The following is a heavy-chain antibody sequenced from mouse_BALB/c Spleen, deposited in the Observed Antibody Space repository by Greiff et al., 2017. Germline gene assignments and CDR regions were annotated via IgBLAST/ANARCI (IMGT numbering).Heavy chain of an antibody. V-gene: IGHV1-7*01. Sequence: VQLQQSGAELAKPGASVKMSCKASGYTFTSYWMHWVKQRPGQGLEWIGYINPSTGYTEYNQKFKDKATLTADKSSSTAYMQLSSLTSEDSAVYYCAKALYDYDAAWFAYWGQGTLVTVSA. CDR1: GYTFTSYW. CDR2: INPSTGYT. J-gene: IGHJ3*01. D-gene: IGHD2-4*01. CDR3: AKALYDYDAAWFAY.